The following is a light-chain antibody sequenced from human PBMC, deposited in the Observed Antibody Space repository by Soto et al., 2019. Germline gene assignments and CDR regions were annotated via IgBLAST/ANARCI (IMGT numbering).Light chain of an antibody. Sequence: QSALTQPASVSGSRGQSITISCTGTSSDVGSYNLVSWYQQHPGKAPKLMIYEGSKRPSGVSNRFSGSKSGNTASLTISGLQAEDEADYYCCSYAGSSTLRVVFGGGTNLTVL. J-gene: IGLJ2*01. CDR2: EGS. CDR3: CSYAGSSTLRVV. V-gene: IGLV2-23*01. CDR1: SSDVGSYNL.